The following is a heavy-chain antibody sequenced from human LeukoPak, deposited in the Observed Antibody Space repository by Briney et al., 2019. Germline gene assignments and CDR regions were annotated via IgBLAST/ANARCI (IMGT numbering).Heavy chain of an antibody. V-gene: IGHV3-9*01. D-gene: IGHD2-15*01. Sequence: PGGSLRLSCAASGFTFDDFAMHWVRQPPGKGLEWVSGISWNSFTLGYADSVKGRFTISRDNAKNSPYLQMNSLRTEDTALYYCAKDGGGYCSGGSCYSGWFDPWGQGTLVTVSS. CDR3: AKDGGGYCSGGSCYSGWFDP. CDR1: GFTFDDFA. CDR2: ISWNSFTL. J-gene: IGHJ5*02.